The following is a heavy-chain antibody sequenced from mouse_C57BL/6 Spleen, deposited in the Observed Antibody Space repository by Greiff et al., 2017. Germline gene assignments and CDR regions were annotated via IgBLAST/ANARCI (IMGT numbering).Heavy chain of an antibody. V-gene: IGHV1-53*01. J-gene: IGHJ2*01. D-gene: IGHD2-2*01. CDR2: INPGNGGT. CDR1: GYTFTSYW. Sequence: QVQLQQPGTELVKPGASVKLSCKASGYTFTSYWMHWVKQRPGQGLEWIGNINPGNGGTNYNEKFKSKATLTVDKSSSTAYMQLSSLTSADSAVYYCARWSYYGYDYFDYWGQGTTLTVSS. CDR3: ARWSYYGYDYFDY.